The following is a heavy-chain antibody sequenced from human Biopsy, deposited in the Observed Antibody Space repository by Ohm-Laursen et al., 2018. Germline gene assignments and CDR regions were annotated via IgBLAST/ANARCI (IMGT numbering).Heavy chain of an antibody. J-gene: IGHJ5*02. CDR3: ARGYSRRVSIFEASIYWFDT. D-gene: IGHD6-6*01. Sequence: VSSVSPSCTLSGYRFSTSDVNWARQARGRGLGWMGWMIPRIGKTGYAQRFQGRVTLTINPSISTAYMEPSGLRSEDTAVYFCARGYSRRVSIFEASIYWFDTWGQGTLVTVSS. CDR2: MIPRIGKT. V-gene: IGHV1-8*01. CDR1: GYRFSTSD.